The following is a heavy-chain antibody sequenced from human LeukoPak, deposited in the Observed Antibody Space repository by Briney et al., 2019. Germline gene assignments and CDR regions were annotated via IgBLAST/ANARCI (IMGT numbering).Heavy chain of an antibody. CDR1: GYTFTSYY. V-gene: IGHV1-46*01. CDR3: ARGVLRFLERTGFDP. D-gene: IGHD3-3*01. CDR2: INPSGGST. Sequence: ASVKVSCKASGYTFTSYYMHWVRQAPGQGLEWMGIINPSGGSTSYAQKFQGRVTMTRDTSTSTVYMELSGLRSEDTAVYYCARGVLRFLERTGFDPWGQGTLVTVSS. J-gene: IGHJ5*02.